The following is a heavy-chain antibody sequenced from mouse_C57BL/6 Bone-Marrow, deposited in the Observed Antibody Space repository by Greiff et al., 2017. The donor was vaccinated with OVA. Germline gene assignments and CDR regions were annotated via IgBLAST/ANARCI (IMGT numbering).Heavy chain of an antibody. J-gene: IGHJ4*01. CDR3: ESRAYGYYAMDY. CDR1: GYTFTSYG. CDR2: IYPRSGNT. Sequence: VKLMESGAELARPGASVKLSCTASGYTFTSYGISWVKQRTGQGLEWIGEIYPRSGNTYYNEKFKGKATLTAAKSSSTAYMELRSLTSEDSAVYVCESRAYGYYAMDYWGQGTSVTVSS. D-gene: IGHD1-1*01. V-gene: IGHV1-81*01.